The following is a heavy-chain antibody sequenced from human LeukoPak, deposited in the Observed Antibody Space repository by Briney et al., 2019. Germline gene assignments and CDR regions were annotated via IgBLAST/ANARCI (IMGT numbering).Heavy chain of an antibody. J-gene: IGHJ4*02. D-gene: IGHD6-19*01. CDR3: AKDPRTGAVSGIFYFDY. CDR2: ILYDGSEK. Sequence: GGSLRLSCAASGFTFSRHPMHWVRQAPGKGLEWVAVILYDGSEKYYTESVKGRFTISRDNSKNTLYLQMDSLRPEDTAVYYCAKDPRTGAVSGIFYFDYWGQGTLLTVSS. CDR1: GFTFSRHP. V-gene: IGHV3-30*04.